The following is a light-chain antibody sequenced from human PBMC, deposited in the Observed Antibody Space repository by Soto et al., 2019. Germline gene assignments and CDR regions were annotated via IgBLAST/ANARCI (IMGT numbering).Light chain of an antibody. Sequence: DIQMTQSPSSLSASVGDRVTITCQASQDISNFLNWYQQKPGKPPKLLIYDASNLHTGVPLRFSGRGSGTHFTFTISSLQPDDAATYYCQQYDDRCCFGQGTRLDI. V-gene: IGKV1-33*01. CDR2: DAS. J-gene: IGKJ2*04. CDR3: QQYDDRCC. CDR1: QDISNF.